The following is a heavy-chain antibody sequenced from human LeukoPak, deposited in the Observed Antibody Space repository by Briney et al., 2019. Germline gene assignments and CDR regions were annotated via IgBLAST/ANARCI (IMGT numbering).Heavy chain of an antibody. CDR3: ARDDGSGSYYIGY. CDR2: IYYSGST. V-gene: IGHV4-61*01. D-gene: IGHD3-10*01. J-gene: IGHJ4*02. CDR1: GYSISSGYY. Sequence: SETLSLTCTVSGYSISSGYYWSWIRQPPGKGLEWIGYIYYSGSTNYNPSLKSRVTISVDTSKNQFSLKLSSVTAADTAVYYCARDDGSGSYYIGYWGQGTLVTVSS.